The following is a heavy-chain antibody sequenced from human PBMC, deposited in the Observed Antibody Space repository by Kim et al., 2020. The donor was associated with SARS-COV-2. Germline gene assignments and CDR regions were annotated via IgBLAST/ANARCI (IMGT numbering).Heavy chain of an antibody. CDR2: K. J-gene: IGHJ3*02. CDR3: GRRSGADAFDI. Sequence: KSYADAGKGRFTIARDNSRNTLNLQMNSLRAEDTAVYYCGRRSGADAFDIWGQGAMVTVSS. V-gene: IGHV3-30*01. D-gene: IGHD3-10*01.